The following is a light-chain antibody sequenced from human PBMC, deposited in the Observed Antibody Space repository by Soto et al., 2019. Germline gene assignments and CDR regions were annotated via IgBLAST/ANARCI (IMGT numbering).Light chain of an antibody. CDR3: QQYNRY. CDR1: QSISNW. J-gene: IGKJ3*01. V-gene: IGKV1-5*03. Sequence: DIQMTQSPSTLSASVGDRVTITCRASQSISNWLAWYQQKPGKAPKLLIYKASSLASGVPSRFSGSGSGTEFTLTISSLQPDDFATYYCQQYNRYFGPGTKVDVK. CDR2: KAS.